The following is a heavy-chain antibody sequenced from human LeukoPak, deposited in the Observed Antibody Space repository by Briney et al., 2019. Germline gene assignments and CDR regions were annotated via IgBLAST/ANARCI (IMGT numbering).Heavy chain of an antibody. J-gene: IGHJ3*02. V-gene: IGHV3-21*01. Sequence: GGSLRLSCAASGFISGFTFSSYAMNWVRQAPGKGLEWVSSIDSHSTSIYYADSVRGRFTISRDNARNSLYLQLNSLIAEDTAVYYCARDRYSTILNDALDIWGPGTMVTVSS. CDR3: ARDRYSTILNDALDI. CDR2: IDSHSTSI. D-gene: IGHD2-2*01. CDR1: GFISGFTFSSYA.